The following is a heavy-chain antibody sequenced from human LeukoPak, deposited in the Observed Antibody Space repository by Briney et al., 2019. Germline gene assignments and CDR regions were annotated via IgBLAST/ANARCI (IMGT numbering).Heavy chain of an antibody. Sequence: PSETLSLTCTVSGGSISSYYWSWIRQPPGKGLEWIGYIYYSGSTNYNPSLKSRVTISVDTSKNQFSLKLSSVTAADTAVYYCARGGYYDSSGHTSFDYWGQGTLVTVSS. V-gene: IGHV4-59*01. CDR2: IYYSGST. CDR3: ARGGYYDSSGHTSFDY. D-gene: IGHD3-22*01. CDR1: GGSISSYY. J-gene: IGHJ4*02.